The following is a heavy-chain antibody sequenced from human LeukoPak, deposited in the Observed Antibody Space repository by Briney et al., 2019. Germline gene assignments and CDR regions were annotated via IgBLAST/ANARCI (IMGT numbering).Heavy chain of an antibody. CDR2: ISGSGGST. CDR3: ATLMSSGYYALDY. D-gene: IGHD3-22*01. CDR1: GFTFSSYA. V-gene: IGHV3-23*01. J-gene: IGHJ4*02. Sequence: PGGSLRLSCAASGFTFSSYAMSWVRQAPRKGLEWVSAISGSGGSTYYADSVKGRFTISRDNSKNTLYLQMNSLRAEDTAVYYCATLMSSGYYALDYWGQGTLVTVSS.